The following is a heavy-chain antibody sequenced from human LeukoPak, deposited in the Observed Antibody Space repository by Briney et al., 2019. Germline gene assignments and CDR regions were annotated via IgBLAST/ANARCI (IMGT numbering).Heavy chain of an antibody. CDR1: GFTFITSW. V-gene: IGHV3-74*01. Sequence: GRCLRLSCAASGFTFITSWMHCVSQVPGNWMVLVSRINSDGRSTDYADSVKGRFTISRDNTKNILYLQMNSLSVEDTAMYYCAHTVWSGNYFDYWGQGTLVTVSS. CDR2: INSDGRST. CDR3: AHTVWSGNYFDY. D-gene: IGHD3-3*01. J-gene: IGHJ4*02.